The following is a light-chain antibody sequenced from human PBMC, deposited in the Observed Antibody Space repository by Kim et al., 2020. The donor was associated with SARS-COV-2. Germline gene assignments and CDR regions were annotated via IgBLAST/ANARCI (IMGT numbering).Light chain of an antibody. V-gene: IGKV1-39*01. Sequence: AAVGDRVIITCRASQTFSDYLNWYQQKPGKAHKLLISAATVLQSGVPSRFSGSGSGTEFTLTINNLEPADFATYYCQQSYGIPITFGQGTRLEIK. J-gene: IGKJ5*01. CDR2: AAT. CDR1: QTFSDY. CDR3: QQSYGIPIT.